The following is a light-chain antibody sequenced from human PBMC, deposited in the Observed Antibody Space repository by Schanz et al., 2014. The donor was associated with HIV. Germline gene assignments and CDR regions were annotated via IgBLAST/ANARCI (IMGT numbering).Light chain of an antibody. Sequence: QSALTQPASVSGSPGQSITISCTGTSSDVGGYNYVSWYQQHPGIAPKLMIYDVTTRPSGVSNRFSGSKSGNTASLTISGLQAEDEADYYCCSYAGSYTLKVFGGGTKVTVL. CDR2: DVT. CDR3: CSYAGSYTLKV. J-gene: IGLJ3*02. CDR1: SSDVGGYNY. V-gene: IGLV2-14*03.